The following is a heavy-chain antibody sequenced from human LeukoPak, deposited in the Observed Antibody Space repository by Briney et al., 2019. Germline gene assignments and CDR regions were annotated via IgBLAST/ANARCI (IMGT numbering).Heavy chain of an antibody. CDR2: VNPNSGGT. V-gene: IGHV1-2*02. D-gene: IGHD3-22*01. CDR1: VYTVTDYY. J-gene: IGHJ3*02. CDR3: TRTYRGSFDRSVYWPGVFDM. Sequence: ASVKVSCKSSVYTVTDYYIHCMRQAPGQGLQWMGWVNPNSGGTNYAQNFEGRVTMTRDTSIRTAYMELSRLRSDDTAVYYCTRTYRGSFDRSVYWPGVFDMWGQGTKVTVSS.